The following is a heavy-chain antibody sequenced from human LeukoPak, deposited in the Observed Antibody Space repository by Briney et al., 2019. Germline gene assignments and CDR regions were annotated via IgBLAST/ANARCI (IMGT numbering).Heavy chain of an antibody. J-gene: IGHJ3*02. Sequence: SETLSLTYTVSGGSISSYYWSWIRQPAGKGLEWIGRIYTSGSTNYNPSLKSRVTMSVDTSKNQFSLKLSSVTAADTAVYYCARVKAVLDAFDIWGQGTMVTVSS. V-gene: IGHV4-4*07. CDR1: GGSISSYY. CDR3: ARVKAVLDAFDI. CDR2: IYTSGST.